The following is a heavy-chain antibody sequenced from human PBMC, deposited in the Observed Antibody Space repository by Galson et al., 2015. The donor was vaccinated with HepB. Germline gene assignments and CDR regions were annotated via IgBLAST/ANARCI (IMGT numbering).Heavy chain of an antibody. V-gene: IGHV1-3*01. Sequence: SVKVSCKASGYTFTSYAMHWVRQAPGQRLEWMGWINAGNGNTKYSQKFQGRVTITADKSTGTAYMELSSLRSEDTAVYYCARERGPGYSSGWYRPNLDYWGQGTLVTVSS. J-gene: IGHJ4*02. CDR1: GYTFTSYA. D-gene: IGHD6-19*01. CDR2: INAGNGNT. CDR3: ARERGPGYSSGWYRPNLDY.